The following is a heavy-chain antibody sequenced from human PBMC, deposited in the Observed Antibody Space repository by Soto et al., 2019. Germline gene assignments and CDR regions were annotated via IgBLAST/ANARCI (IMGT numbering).Heavy chain of an antibody. Sequence: ASVKVSCKASGYTFTSYAMHWVRQAPGQRLEWMGWINAGNGNTKYSQKFQGRVTITRDTSASTAYMELSSLRSEDTAVYYCARERGRQTYYYDSSGYSEDVFDIWGKGTMATVSS. CDR1: GYTFTSYA. J-gene: IGHJ3*02. CDR2: INAGNGNT. D-gene: IGHD3-22*01. CDR3: ARERGRQTYYYDSSGYSEDVFDI. V-gene: IGHV1-3*01.